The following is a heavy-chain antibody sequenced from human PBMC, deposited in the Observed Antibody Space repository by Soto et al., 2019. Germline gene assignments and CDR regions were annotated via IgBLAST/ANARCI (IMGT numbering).Heavy chain of an antibody. CDR1: GASFTRYS. J-gene: IGHJ6*02. CDR2: IVPIFGIT. V-gene: IGHV1-69*01. CDR3: ARPDEGVYSSNHNYYYALHV. D-gene: IGHD3-10*01. Sequence: QVHLLQAGAEVKKPGSSVKVSCTASGASFTRYSLSWVRQAPGQGLEWVGGIVPIFGITNYAQRFQGRVKITADASTKTAYVEMNSLFSDDTAVYYCARPDEGVYSSNHNYYYALHVWGQGTSVTVTS.